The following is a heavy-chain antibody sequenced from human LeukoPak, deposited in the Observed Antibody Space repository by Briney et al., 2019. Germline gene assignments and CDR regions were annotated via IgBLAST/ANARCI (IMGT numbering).Heavy chain of an antibody. V-gene: IGHV3-21*01. CDR2: ISSSRSYI. Sequence: PGGSLRLSCAASGFTFSSYSMNWVRQAPGKGLEWVSFISSSRSYIYYADSVKGRFTISRDNAKNSLYLQMNSLRAEDTAVYYCARWKDYYDSSGYYGDFDYWGQGTLVTVS. CDR1: GFTFSSYS. J-gene: IGHJ4*02. CDR3: ARWKDYYDSSGYYGDFDY. D-gene: IGHD3-22*01.